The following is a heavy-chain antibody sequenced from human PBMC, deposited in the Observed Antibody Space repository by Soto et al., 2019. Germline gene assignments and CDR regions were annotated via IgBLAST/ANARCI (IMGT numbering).Heavy chain of an antibody. CDR1: GFTFSSYG. J-gene: IGHJ4*02. D-gene: IGHD3-22*01. CDR3: ARGYYYDSSGYYLFDY. CDR2: IWYDGSNK. V-gene: IGHV3-33*01. Sequence: GGSLRLSCAASGFTFSSYGMHWVRQAPGKGLEWVAVIWYDGSNKYYADSVKGRFTISRDNSKNTLYLQMNSLRAEDTAVYYCARGYYYDSSGYYLFDYWGQGTLVTAPQ.